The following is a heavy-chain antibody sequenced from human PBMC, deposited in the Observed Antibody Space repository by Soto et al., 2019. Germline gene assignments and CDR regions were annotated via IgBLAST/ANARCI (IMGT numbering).Heavy chain of an antibody. CDR2: ISGSGGST. V-gene: IGHV3-23*01. J-gene: IGHJ5*02. CDR3: AKTQGIVVVVAAGNWFDP. Sequence: EVQLLESGGGLVQPGGSLRLSCAASGFTFSSYAMSWVRQAPGKGLEWVSAISGSGGSTYYADAVKGRFTISRDNSKNTLYLQMISLRAEDTAVYYCAKTQGIVVVVAAGNWFDPWGQGTLVTVSS. D-gene: IGHD2-15*01. CDR1: GFTFSSYA.